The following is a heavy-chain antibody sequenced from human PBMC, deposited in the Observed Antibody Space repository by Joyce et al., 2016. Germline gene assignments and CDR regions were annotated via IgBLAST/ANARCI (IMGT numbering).Heavy chain of an antibody. D-gene: IGHD1-1*01. V-gene: IGHV3-30*18. CDR2: ISHDAERQ. CDR3: AKGALADQLLPPADL. CDR1: GFTCNSFA. J-gene: IGHJ1*01. Sequence: QFQLVESGGRVVQPGRSLRLPCRASGFTCNSFAMPWVRQEPGKWLEWVAVISHDAERQFYGESSKGRFTISRDNYKNTFDLQMNSLRVEDTAVYYCAKGALADQLLPPADLWGQGTLVTVSS.